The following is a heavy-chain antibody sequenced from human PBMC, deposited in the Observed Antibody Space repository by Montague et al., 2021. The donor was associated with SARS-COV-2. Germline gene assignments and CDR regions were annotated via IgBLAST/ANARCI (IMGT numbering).Heavy chain of an antibody. J-gene: IGHJ4*02. CDR1: KFSFSSYA. V-gene: IGHV3-30*04. Sequence: SLRLSCAASKFSFSSYALHWVRQAPGKGLEWVAVISYVGSNQYCADSVKGRFTISRDNSKNTLYLQMSSLRAEDTAVYYCARPSYYDILTGNGGLEYWGQGTLVTVSS. CDR3: ARPSYYDILTGNGGLEY. D-gene: IGHD3-9*01. CDR2: ISYVGSNQ.